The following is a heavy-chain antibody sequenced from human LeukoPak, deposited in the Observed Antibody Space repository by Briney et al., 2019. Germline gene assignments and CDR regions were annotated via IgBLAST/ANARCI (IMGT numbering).Heavy chain of an antibody. CDR3: ARGLNPFGTQTRLRENDY. Sequence: ASVKVSCKASGYTFTSYDIYWVRQATGQGLEWMGWMNPNSGNTGYAQKFQGRVTMTRNTSISTAYMELSSLRSEDTAVYYCARGLNPFGTQTRLRENDYWGQGTLVTVSS. J-gene: IGHJ4*02. D-gene: IGHD3-10*01. CDR1: GYTFTSYD. V-gene: IGHV1-8*01. CDR2: MNPNSGNT.